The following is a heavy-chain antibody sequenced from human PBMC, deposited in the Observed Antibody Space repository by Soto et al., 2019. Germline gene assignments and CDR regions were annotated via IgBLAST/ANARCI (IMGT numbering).Heavy chain of an antibody. V-gene: IGHV1-18*01. Sequence: SGKVCFKASGYTFTSDGISWVRQAPGQGLEWMGWISAYNGNTNYAQKLQGRVTMTTDTSTSTAYMELRSLRSDDTAVYYCARDIVVITSFCMDVWGQGTTVTVSS. CDR3: ARDIVVITSFCMDV. D-gene: IGHD3-22*01. J-gene: IGHJ6*02. CDR1: GYTFTSDG. CDR2: ISAYNGNT.